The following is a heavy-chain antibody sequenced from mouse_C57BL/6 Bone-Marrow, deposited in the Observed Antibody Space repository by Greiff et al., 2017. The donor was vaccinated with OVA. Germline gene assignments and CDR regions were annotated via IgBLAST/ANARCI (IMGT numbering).Heavy chain of an antibody. CDR3: VRDWDYDAMDY. CDR1: GFTFNTYA. Sequence: EVKLQESGGGLVQPKGSLKLSCAASGFTFNTYAMHWVRQAPGKGLAWVARLRSKSSNYATYYADSVKDRFTISRDDSQSMLYLQMNNLKTEDTAMYYCVRDWDYDAMDYWGQGTSVTVSS. J-gene: IGHJ4*01. CDR2: LRSKSSNYAT. V-gene: IGHV10-3*01.